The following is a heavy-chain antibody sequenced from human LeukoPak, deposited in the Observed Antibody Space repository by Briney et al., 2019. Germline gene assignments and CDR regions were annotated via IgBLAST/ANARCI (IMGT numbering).Heavy chain of an antibody. CDR2: ISWDGGST. CDR1: GFTFDDYT. CDR3: AKDLGTRRQWELLTDY. J-gene: IGHJ4*02. V-gene: IGHV3-43*01. Sequence: VQLVESGGVVVQPGGSLRLSCAASGFTFDDYTMHWVRQAPGKGLECVSLISWDGGSTYYADSVKGRFTISRDNSKNTLYLQMNSLRAEDTAAYYCAKDLGTRRQWELLTDYWGQGTLVTVSS. D-gene: IGHD1-26*01.